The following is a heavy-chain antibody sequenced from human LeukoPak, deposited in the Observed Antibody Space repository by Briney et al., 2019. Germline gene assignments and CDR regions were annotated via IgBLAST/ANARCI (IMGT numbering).Heavy chain of an antibody. V-gene: IGHV4-59*01. CDR2: IYYSGST. CDR1: GGSISSYY. J-gene: IGHJ6*02. D-gene: IGHD4-17*01. Sequence: PSETLSLTCTVSGGSISSYYWSWIRQPPGKGLEWIGYIYYSGSTNYNPSLKSRVTISVDTSKNQFSLKLSSVTAADTAVYYCARNYGDYGMDVWGQGTTVTASS. CDR3: ARNYGDYGMDV.